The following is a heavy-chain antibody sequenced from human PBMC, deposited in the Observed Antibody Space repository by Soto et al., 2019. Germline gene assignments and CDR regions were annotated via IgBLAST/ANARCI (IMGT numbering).Heavy chain of an antibody. V-gene: IGHV3-53*02. J-gene: IGHJ6*02. D-gene: IGHD3-3*02. CDR3: ARERGLASRGYYYYGMDV. CDR2: IYSGGST. CDR1: GFTVSSNY. Sequence: EVQLVETGGGLIQPGGSLRLSCAASGFTVSSNYISWVRQAPGKGLEWVSVIYSGGSTYYADSVKGRFTISRDNSKNTLYLQMNSLRAEDTAVYYCARERGLASRGYYYYGMDVWGQGTTVTVSS.